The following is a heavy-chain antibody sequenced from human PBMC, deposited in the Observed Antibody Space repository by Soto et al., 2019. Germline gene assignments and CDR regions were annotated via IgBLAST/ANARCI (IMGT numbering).Heavy chain of an antibody. CDR3: AGRQQNYYYYGMDV. D-gene: IGHD6-13*01. CDR1: GISISTYA. V-gene: IGHV3-30*03. CDR2: ISQDGSVK. Sequence: QVQLVESGGGVVQPGRSLTVSCAASGISISTYAMHWVRQAPGKGLEWVAVISQDGSVKYYADSVKGRFTISRDNTKNTLVLQMNSLGADDTAVYYCAGRQQNYYYYGMDVWGQGTTVTVSS. J-gene: IGHJ6*02.